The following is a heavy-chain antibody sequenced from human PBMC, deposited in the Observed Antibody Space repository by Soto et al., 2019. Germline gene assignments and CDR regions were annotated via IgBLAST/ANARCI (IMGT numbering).Heavy chain of an antibody. J-gene: IGHJ4*02. CDR2: IIPIFGTA. V-gene: IGHV1-69*06. CDR1: GGTFNNYV. D-gene: IGHD2-2*01. CDR3: AGRCDSTSCLAHFDY. Sequence: SVKVSCKASGGTFNNYVINWVRQAPGQGLEWMGGIIPIFGTANYAQKFQGRVTITADKSTSTAYMELNSLRSEDTAVYYCAGRCDSTSCLAHFDYWGQGALVTVSS.